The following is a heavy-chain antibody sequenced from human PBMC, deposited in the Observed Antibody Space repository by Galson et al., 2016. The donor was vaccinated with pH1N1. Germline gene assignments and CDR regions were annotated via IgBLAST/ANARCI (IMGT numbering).Heavy chain of an antibody. D-gene: IGHD1-26*01. CDR2: IDPSGGGT. Sequence: SVKVSCKASGYTFTTSYIHWVRQAPGEGLEWMGVIDPSGGGTTYAQKFQARVTMTRDTSTSTAYLYLSRLKSEDTSVYYCTRDLGRRREFWGQGTLVTVSS. CDR3: TRDLGRRREF. J-gene: IGHJ4*02. V-gene: IGHV1-46*01. CDR1: GYTFTTSY.